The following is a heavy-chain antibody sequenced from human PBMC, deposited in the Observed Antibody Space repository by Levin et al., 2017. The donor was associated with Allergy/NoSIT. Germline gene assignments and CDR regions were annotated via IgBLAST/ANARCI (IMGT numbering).Heavy chain of an antibody. CDR3: AREKLGYCTSTSCPYYFDC. Sequence: ETLSLTCAASGFTFDDYGMSWVRQAPGKGLEWVSGIKWNGGSTGYADSVKGRFTISRDNAKNSLYLQMNSLRAEDTALYYCAREKLGYCTSTSCPYYFDCWGQGTLVTVSS. D-gene: IGHD2-2*01. J-gene: IGHJ4*02. V-gene: IGHV3-20*04. CDR2: IKWNGGST. CDR1: GFTFDDYG.